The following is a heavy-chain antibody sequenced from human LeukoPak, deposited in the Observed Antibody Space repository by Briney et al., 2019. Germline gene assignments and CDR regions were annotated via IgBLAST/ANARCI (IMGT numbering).Heavy chain of an antibody. J-gene: IGHJ4*02. CDR2: IYSGGSK. CDR1: GFTVSRNY. D-gene: IGHD2-15*01. CDR3: ARDYCSGGSCLD. Sequence: GGSLRLSCAASGFTVSRNYMSWVRQAPGKGLEGVSVIYSGGSKYYADSVNGRFTLSRDNSKNTLYLQMNSLRAEDTAVYYCARDYCSGGSCLDWGQGTLVTVSS. V-gene: IGHV3-66*02.